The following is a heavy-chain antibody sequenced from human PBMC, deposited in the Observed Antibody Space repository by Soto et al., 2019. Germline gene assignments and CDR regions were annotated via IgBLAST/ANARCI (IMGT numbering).Heavy chain of an antibody. CDR1: GGSISSYY. D-gene: IGHD3-9*01. J-gene: IGHJ4*02. Sequence: QVQLQESGPGLVKPSETLSLTCTVSGGSISSYYWSWIRQPPGKGLEWIGYIYYSGSTNYNPSLTSRVTISVDPSKNQCSLKLSSVTAADTAVYYCARLGTDILTGYYADYWGQGTLVTVSS. CDR3: ARLGTDILTGYYADY. CDR2: IYYSGST. V-gene: IGHV4-59*08.